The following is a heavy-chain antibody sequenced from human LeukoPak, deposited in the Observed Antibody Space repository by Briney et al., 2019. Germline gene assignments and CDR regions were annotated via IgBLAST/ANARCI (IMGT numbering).Heavy chain of an antibody. CDR2: ISSSSSYI. Sequence: GGSLRLSCAASGFTFSSYSMNWVRQAPGKGLEWVSSISSSSSYIYYADSVKGRFTISRGNAKNSLYLQMNSLRAEDTAVYYCARDVSVYDILTGYYPFDYWGQGTLVTVSS. CDR1: GFTFSSYS. CDR3: ARDVSVYDILTGYYPFDY. J-gene: IGHJ4*02. V-gene: IGHV3-21*01. D-gene: IGHD3-9*01.